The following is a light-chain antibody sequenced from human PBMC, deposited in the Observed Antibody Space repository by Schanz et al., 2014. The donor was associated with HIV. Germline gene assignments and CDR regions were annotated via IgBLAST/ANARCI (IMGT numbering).Light chain of an antibody. V-gene: IGLV2-8*01. CDR2: EVI. CDR1: SSDVGGYNH. Sequence: QSALTQPPSASGSPGQSVTISCTGTSSDVGGYNHVSWYQQHPGKAPKLMIYEVIKRPSGISNRFSGSKSGSTASLTISGLQAEDEADYYCSSYAGTNNFGVFGGGTKVTVL. J-gene: IGLJ3*02. CDR3: SSYAGTNNFGV.